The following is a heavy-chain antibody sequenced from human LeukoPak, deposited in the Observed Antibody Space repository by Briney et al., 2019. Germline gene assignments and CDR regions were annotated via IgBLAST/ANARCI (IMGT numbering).Heavy chain of an antibody. CDR2: IQNDGNSK. D-gene: IGHD5-18*01. CDR3: AKDPRSGYSYGWYPD. Sequence: GGSLRLSCAASGLTFSMPPMDWVRQAPGKGLEWVAFIQNDGNSKNYADSVRGRFTISRDTSKNTLYLQMNSLRVEDTAVYYCAKDPRSGYSYGWYPDWGQGTLVTVSS. V-gene: IGHV3-30*02. CDR1: GLTFSMPP. J-gene: IGHJ4*02.